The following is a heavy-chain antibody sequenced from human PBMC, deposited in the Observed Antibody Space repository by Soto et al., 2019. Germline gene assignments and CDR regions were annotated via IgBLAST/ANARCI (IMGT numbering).Heavy chain of an antibody. J-gene: IGHJ4*02. CDR3: ARDEVDVSGREFDY. CDR2: ISSNSGKT. CDR1: GYPFTSYG. Sequence: QVQLVQSGAEVKKPGASVKVSCKASGYPFTSYGISWVRQAPGQGLEWMGWISSNSGKTIYAESLRGRVTMATDTSTNTVHMELRSLRSDDTAIYYCARDEVDVSGREFDYWGQGTLVSVSS. D-gene: IGHD3-16*01. V-gene: IGHV1-18*01.